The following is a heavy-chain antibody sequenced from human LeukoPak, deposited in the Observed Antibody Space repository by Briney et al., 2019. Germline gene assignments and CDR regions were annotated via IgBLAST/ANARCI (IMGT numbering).Heavy chain of an antibody. CDR3: ARIGAGSSRDY. V-gene: IGHV3-21*01. CDR2: IVGSSST. D-gene: IGHD6-13*01. CDR1: GFTFSTYS. J-gene: IGHJ4*02. Sequence: AGSLRLSCAASGFTFSTYSMNWVRQAPGKGLEWVASIVGSSSTYYADSLKGRFTISRDNAKNSLYLQMNSLRAEDTAVYYCARIGAGSSRDYWGQGTLVTVSS.